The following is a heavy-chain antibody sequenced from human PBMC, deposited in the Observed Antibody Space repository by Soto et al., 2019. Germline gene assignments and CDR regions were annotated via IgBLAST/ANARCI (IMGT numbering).Heavy chain of an antibody. J-gene: IGHJ4*02. CDR1: GYSFATSG. D-gene: IGHD3-22*01. Sequence: QVKVVQSGTEVKKPGASIKFSCKASGYSFATSGMTCVRQAPGQGLEWMGWISVYNGNTNYDQNLQDRVAMTTDTSTKTAYLEVRNLRSDDTAVYDCARAGQYYAASGYADWGQGTLVTVSS. V-gene: IGHV1-18*01. CDR3: ARAGQYYAASGYAD. CDR2: ISVYNGNT.